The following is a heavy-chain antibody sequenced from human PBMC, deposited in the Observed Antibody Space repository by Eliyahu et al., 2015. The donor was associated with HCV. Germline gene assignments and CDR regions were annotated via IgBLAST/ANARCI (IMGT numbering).Heavy chain of an antibody. CDR2: VKSNIDGGTT. Sequence: EVQLVESGGGLVKPGGSLRLSCAASGFXFSNAXMXXXPPXSGKGAEGVGRVKSNIDGGTTDYATPVKGRFSISRDDGKNMLFLQMNNLKTEDTAMYYCTTAGSHFYGSGNYFIDFTIGGMDVWGQGTTVTVSS. CDR1: GFXFSNAX. J-gene: IGHJ6*02. D-gene: IGHD3-10*01. CDR3: TTAGSHFYGSGNYFIDFTIGGMDV. V-gene: IGHV3-15*01.